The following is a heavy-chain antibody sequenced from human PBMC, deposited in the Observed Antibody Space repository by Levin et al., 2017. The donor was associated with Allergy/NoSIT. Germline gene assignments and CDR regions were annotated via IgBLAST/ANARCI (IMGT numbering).Heavy chain of an antibody. J-gene: IGHJ4*02. CDR2: INPNSGGT. Sequence: GESLKISCKASGYTFTGYYMHWVRQAPGQGLEWMGWINPNSGGTNYAQKFQGRVTMTRDTSISTAYMELSRLRSDDTAVYYCARARLGGDSPYFDYWGQGTLVTVSS. CDR1: GYTFTGYY. CDR3: ARARLGGDSPYFDY. V-gene: IGHV1-2*02. D-gene: IGHD2-21*02.